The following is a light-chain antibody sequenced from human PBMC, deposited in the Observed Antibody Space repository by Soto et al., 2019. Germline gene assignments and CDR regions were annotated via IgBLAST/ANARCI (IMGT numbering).Light chain of an antibody. V-gene: IGKV3-15*01. CDR2: GAS. J-gene: IGKJ2*01. CDR1: RSVSRN. CDR3: QQYNNWTPYT. Sequence: EIVMTQYTATLSVSPGERATLSCRASRSVSRNLAGYQQKPGQDPRLLMYGASTRATGIPARCSGSGSGTEFTLTISSLQSEDFAVYYCQQYNNWTPYTFGQGNKLEIK.